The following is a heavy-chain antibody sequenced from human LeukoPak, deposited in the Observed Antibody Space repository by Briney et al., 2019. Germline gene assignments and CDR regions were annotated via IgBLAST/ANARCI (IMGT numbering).Heavy chain of an antibody. D-gene: IGHD6-6*01. CDR3: ARGEWSSSPFDY. Sequence: PGGSLRLSCAASGFTFSSYSMNWVRQAPGKGLEWLSYITGGSSTITYYADSVKGRFTISRDNARNSLYLQLNSLRAEDTALYYCARGEWSSSPFDYWGQGTLVTVSS. V-gene: IGHV3-48*01. CDR2: ITGGSSTIT. CDR1: GFTFSSYS. J-gene: IGHJ4*02.